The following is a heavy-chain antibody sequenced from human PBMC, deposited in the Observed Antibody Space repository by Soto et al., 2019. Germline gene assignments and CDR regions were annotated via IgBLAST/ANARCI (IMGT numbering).Heavy chain of an antibody. D-gene: IGHD1-1*01. Sequence: PSETLSLTCTVSGGSISSSSYYWGWIRQPPGKGLERIGSIYYSGSTYYNQSLKRRVTISVDTSKNQLSLKLSSVTAADTAVYYCASSSGGGERRHYYYYYMDVWGKGTTVTVSS. CDR1: GGSISSSSYY. V-gene: IGHV4-39*01. CDR2: IYYSGST. CDR3: ASSSGGGERRHYYYYYMDV. J-gene: IGHJ6*03.